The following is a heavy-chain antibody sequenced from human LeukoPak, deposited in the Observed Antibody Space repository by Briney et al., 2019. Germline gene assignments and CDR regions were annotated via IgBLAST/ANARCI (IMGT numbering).Heavy chain of an antibody. CDR2: ASYRSKWYY. V-gene: IGHV6-1*01. J-gene: IGHJ3*02. Sequence: SQTLSLTCAISGDSVSRNSAAWNWIRQSPSIGLEWLARASYRSKWYYDYAVFVKSRMSINTDTSKNQFTLQLNSVIPEDTAVYYCVGCSGGSCHSGAFEIWGQGTMVTVSS. CDR1: GDSVSRNSAA. CDR3: VGCSGGSCHSGAFEI. D-gene: IGHD2-15*01.